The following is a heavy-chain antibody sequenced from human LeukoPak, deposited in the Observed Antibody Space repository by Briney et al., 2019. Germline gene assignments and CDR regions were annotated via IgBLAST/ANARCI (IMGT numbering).Heavy chain of an antibody. CDR2: ISGSGGSTI. CDR3: ASFHQAGSGGVYYFDY. D-gene: IGHD2-15*01. Sequence: PGGSLRLSCAASGFTFSSYGMSWVRQAPGKGLEWVSAISGSGGSTIYYADSVKGRFTISRDNAKNSLYLQMNSLRAEDTAVYYCASFHQAGSGGVYYFDYWGQGTLVTVSS. V-gene: IGHV3-23*01. CDR1: GFTFSSYG. J-gene: IGHJ4*02.